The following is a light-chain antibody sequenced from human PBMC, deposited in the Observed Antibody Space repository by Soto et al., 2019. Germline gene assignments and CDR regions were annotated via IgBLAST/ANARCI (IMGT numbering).Light chain of an antibody. CDR1: QSISTN. Sequence: EIVMTQSPATLSVSPGERATLSCRASQSISTNLAWYQQKPGQAPRLLIYGASTRATGIPARFSGSGSGTDFTLTISSLQSEDLAVYYCQQYNIWPPWTFGQGTKVDI. V-gene: IGKV3-15*01. CDR2: GAS. CDR3: QQYNIWPPWT. J-gene: IGKJ1*01.